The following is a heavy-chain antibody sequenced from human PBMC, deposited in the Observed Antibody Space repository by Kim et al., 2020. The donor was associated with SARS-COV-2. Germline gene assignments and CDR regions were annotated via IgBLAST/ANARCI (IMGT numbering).Heavy chain of an antibody. Sequence: GGSLRLSCAASGFTFSSYGMHWVRQAPGKGLEWVAVISYDGSNKYYADSVKGRFTISRDNSKNTLYLQMNSLRAEDTAVYYCAKDLGGSSGWSYYYYYGMDVWGQGTTVTVSS. V-gene: IGHV3-30*18. CDR3: AKDLGGSSGWSYYYYYGMDV. CDR1: GFTFSSYG. D-gene: IGHD6-19*01. CDR2: ISYDGSNK. J-gene: IGHJ6*02.